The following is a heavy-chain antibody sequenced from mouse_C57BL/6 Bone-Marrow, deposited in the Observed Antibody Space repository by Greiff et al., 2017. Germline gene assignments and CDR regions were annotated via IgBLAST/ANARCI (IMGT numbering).Heavy chain of an antibody. CDR1: GYTFTSYG. CDR3: ARANFYYFDY. Sequence: VMLVESGAELARPGASVKLSCKASGYTFTSYGISWVKQRTGQGLEWIGEIYPRSGNTYSNEKFKGKATLTADKSSSTAYMELRSLTSEDSAVYFCARANFYYFDYWGQGTTLTVSS. V-gene: IGHV1-81*01. CDR2: IYPRSGNT. J-gene: IGHJ2*01.